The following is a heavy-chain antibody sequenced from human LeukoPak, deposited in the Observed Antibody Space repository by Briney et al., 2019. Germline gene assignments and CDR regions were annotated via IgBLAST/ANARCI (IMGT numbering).Heavy chain of an antibody. D-gene: IGHD3-10*01. CDR2: INPHSGAT. V-gene: IGHV1-2*02. CDR1: EYSFTGYY. J-gene: IGHJ5*02. CDR3: SRDLLMYYSGSGEST. Sequence: ASVKVSCKASEYSFTGYYIHWVRQAPGQGPEWMGWINPHSGATNYAQKFQGRVTMTRDTSISTAFMELSSLRSDDTAMYYCSRDLLMYYSGSGESTWGQGTQVTVSS.